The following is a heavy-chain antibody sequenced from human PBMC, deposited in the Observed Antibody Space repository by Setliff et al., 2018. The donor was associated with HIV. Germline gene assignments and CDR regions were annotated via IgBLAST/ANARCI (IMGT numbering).Heavy chain of an antibody. J-gene: IGHJ4*02. CDR2: INPDSGGT. V-gene: IGHV1-2*02. Sequence: ASVKVSCKASGYTFTGYYVHWVRQAPGQGLEWMGWINPDSGGTNSAQKFQGRVTMTTDTSISTAYMELSRLRSDDTAVYYCATLDYWGQGTLVTVSS. CDR1: GYTFTGYY. CDR3: ATLDY.